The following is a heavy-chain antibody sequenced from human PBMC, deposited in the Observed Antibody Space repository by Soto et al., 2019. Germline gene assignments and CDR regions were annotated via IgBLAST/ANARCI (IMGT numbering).Heavy chain of an antibody. CDR3: ARVPQQQLTLYYFDY. V-gene: IGHV3-74*01. CDR2: INSDGTIT. D-gene: IGHD6-13*01. J-gene: IGHJ4*02. Sequence: GGSLRLSCAASGFTFSSYWMHWVRQAPGKGLMWVSRINSDGTITNYADSVKGRFTISRDNAKNTLYLQMNSLRAEDTAVYYCARVPQQQLTLYYFDYWGQGTLVTVSS. CDR1: GFTFSSYW.